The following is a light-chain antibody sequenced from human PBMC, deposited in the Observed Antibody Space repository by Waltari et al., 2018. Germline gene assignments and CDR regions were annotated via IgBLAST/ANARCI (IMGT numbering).Light chain of an antibody. Sequence: DVQMTQSPSSLSASAGDRVTISCRASQDIKTSLDWYQQKPGKPPKRLIYGASSLQPGVPSRFSGSGSGTDYTLTISSLQSEDFATYYCLQYRSKPLTFGGGTKVEIK. CDR2: GAS. J-gene: IGKJ4*01. CDR1: QDIKTS. CDR3: LQYRSKPLT. V-gene: IGKV1-17*01.